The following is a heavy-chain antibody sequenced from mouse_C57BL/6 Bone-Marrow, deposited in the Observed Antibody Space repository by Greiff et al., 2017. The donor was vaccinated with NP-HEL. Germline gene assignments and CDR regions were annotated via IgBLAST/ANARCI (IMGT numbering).Heavy chain of an antibody. J-gene: IGHJ2*01. V-gene: IGHV1-55*01. CDR2: IYPGSGST. D-gene: IGHD1-1*01. Sequence: QVQLKQPGAELVKPGASVKMSCKASGYTFTSYWITWVKQRPGQGLEWIGDIYPGSGSTNYNEKFKSKATLTVDTSSSTAYLQLSSLTSEDSAVYYCAREGYGSSYAYFDYWGQGTTLTVSS. CDR1: GYTFTSYW. CDR3: AREGYGSSYAYFDY.